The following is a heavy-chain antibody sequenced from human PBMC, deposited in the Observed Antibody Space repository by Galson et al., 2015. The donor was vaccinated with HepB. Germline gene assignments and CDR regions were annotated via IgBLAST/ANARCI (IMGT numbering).Heavy chain of an antibody. J-gene: IGHJ4*02. V-gene: IGHV3-30*18. CDR2: ISYDGSNK. CDR3: AKDPYLYSALAGTMAGFDY. D-gene: IGHD6-19*01. CDR1: GFTFSNYG. Sequence: LSCAASGFTFSNYGMHWVRQAPGKGLEWVAVISYDGSNKYYADSVKGRFTISRDNSKNTLYLQMNSLSAEDTALYYCAKDPYLYSALAGTMAGFDYWGQGTLVTVSS.